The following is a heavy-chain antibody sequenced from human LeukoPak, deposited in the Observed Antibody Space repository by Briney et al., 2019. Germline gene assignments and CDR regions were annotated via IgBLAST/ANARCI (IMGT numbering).Heavy chain of an antibody. Sequence: GGSLRLSCAASGFTFTSYLMHWVRQAPGKGLVWVSRVNGDGSSTTYADSVKGRFTISRDNAKNTLYLQMNSLRAEDTAVYYCARPQHGDLYAFDIWGQGTMVTVSS. V-gene: IGHV3-74*01. CDR2: VNGDGSST. J-gene: IGHJ3*02. CDR1: GFTFTSYL. CDR3: ARPQHGDLYAFDI. D-gene: IGHD4-17*01.